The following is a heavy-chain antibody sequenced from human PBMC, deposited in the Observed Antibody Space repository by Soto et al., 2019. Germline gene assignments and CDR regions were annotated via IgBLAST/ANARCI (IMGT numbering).Heavy chain of an antibody. Sequence: ASVKVSCKVSGYTLTGLSMHWVRQAPGKGLEWMGDFDPEDGETIYAQKFQGRVTMTEDTSTDTAYMELSSLRSEDTAVYYCATDRGYYDSSGPSLFRYYYYGMDVWGQGTTVTVSS. J-gene: IGHJ6*02. CDR3: ATDRGYYDSSGPSLFRYYYYGMDV. V-gene: IGHV1-24*01. CDR1: GYTLTGLS. CDR2: FDPEDGET. D-gene: IGHD3-22*01.